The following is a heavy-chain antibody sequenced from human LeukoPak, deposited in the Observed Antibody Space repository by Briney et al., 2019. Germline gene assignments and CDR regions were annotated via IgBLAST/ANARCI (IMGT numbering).Heavy chain of an antibody. D-gene: IGHD6-13*01. J-gene: IGHJ4*02. CDR3: ARGGPSAAGKARFDY. CDR2: ISSYNGNT. CDR1: GYTFTSYG. V-gene: IGHV1-18*01. Sequence: EASVKVSCKASGYTFTSYGISWVRQAPGQGLEWMGWISSYNGNTNYAQKLQGRVTMTTDTSTSTAYMELRSLRSDDTAVYYCARGGPSAAGKARFDYWGQGTLVTVSS.